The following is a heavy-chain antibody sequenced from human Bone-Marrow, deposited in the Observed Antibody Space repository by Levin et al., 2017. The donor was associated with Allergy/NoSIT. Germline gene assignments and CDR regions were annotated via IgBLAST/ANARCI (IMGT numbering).Heavy chain of an antibody. CDR3: ARGNAMGV. J-gene: IGHJ6*02. CDR1: GDRVSTTNTS. V-gene: IGHV6-1*01. Sequence: SQTLSLPCAISGDRVSTTNTSWHWIRQSPSRGLECLGRTYYRSQWYNEYAVSVKSRITINPDTSKNQFSLQLNSVTPEDTAVYYCARGNAMGVWGPGTTVTVSS. CDR2: TYYRSQWYN.